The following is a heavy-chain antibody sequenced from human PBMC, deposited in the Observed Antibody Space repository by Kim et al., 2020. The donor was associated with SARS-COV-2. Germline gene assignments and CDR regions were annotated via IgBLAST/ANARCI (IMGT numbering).Heavy chain of an antibody. V-gene: IGHV3-64*01. D-gene: IGHD2-8*01. CDR1: GFTFSAAA. CDR3: ARVRRFEGTNYDLDV. Sequence: GGSLRLSCAASGFTFSAAAMHWVRQAPGKGLEYVSTISTDGSMTNYASSVKGRFTISRDNYKDILYLQMGSLTPDDMAVYFCARVRRFEGTNYDLDVWGQGTTVTVSS. J-gene: IGHJ6*01. CDR2: ISTDGSMT.